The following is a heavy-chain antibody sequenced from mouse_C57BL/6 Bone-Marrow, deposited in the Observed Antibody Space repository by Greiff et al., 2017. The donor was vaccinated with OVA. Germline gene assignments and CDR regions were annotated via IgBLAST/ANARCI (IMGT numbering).Heavy chain of an antibody. CDR1: GYTFTSYW. V-gene: IGHV1-72*01. CDR3: ARSLSMVTTPFDY. J-gene: IGHJ2*01. Sequence: QVHVKQPGAELVKPGASVKLSCKASGYTFTSYWMHWVKQRPGRGLEWIGRIDPNSGGTKYNEKFKSKATLTVDKPSSTAYMQLSSLTSEDSAVYYCARSLSMVTTPFDYWGQGTTLTVSS. D-gene: IGHD2-2*01. CDR2: IDPNSGGT.